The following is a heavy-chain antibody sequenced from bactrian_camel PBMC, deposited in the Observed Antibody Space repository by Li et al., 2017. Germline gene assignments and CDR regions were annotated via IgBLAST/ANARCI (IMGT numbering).Heavy chain of an antibody. CDR3: ATGSGSWYEGPLFGY. J-gene: IGHJ6*01. V-gene: IGHV3S40*01. Sequence: VQLVESGGGLVQPGGSLRLSCAASGFTFSRSPMSWVRQAPGKGLEWVSAIDTGGYMTYYADSVKGRFTISRDNAKNTVYLQMNSLKSEDTALYYCATGSGSWYEGPLFGYWGQGTQVTVS. CDR1: GFTFSRSP. D-gene: IGHD6*01. CDR2: IDTGGYMT.